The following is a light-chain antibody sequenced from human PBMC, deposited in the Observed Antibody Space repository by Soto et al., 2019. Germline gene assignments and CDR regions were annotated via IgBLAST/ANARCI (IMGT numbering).Light chain of an antibody. CDR2: EVT. J-gene: IGLJ3*02. CDR3: SSYAASNNFYFV. Sequence: QSVLTQPPAASGSHGQSVTISCTGTSSDVGGYNYVSWYQQYPGRAPKLMIYEVTKRPSGVPDRFSGSKSGNTASLTVSGLQAEDEADYYCSSYAASNNFYFVFGGGTKVTV. CDR1: SSDVGGYNY. V-gene: IGLV2-8*01.